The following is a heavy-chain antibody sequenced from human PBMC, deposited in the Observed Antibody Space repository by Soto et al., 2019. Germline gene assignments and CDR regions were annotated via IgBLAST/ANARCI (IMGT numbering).Heavy chain of an antibody. D-gene: IGHD6-19*01. V-gene: IGHV4-61*08. Sequence: SETLSLTCTVSGDSVSSGGYYWSWIRQPPGKGLERIGYIYSSGSANYNPSLKSRVTISRDTSKNQISLKVASVTAADTAGYYCARGFSSVSMDAWGQGTTVTV. CDR3: ARGFSSVSMDA. CDR2: IYSSGSA. CDR1: GDSVSSGGYY. J-gene: IGHJ6*02.